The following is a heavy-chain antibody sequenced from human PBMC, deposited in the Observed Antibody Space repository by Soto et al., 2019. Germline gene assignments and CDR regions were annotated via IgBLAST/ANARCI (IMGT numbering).Heavy chain of an antibody. V-gene: IGHV3-23*01. CDR1: GFTFSSYA. J-gene: IGHJ5*02. CDR3: AKDPRLLWFGEGCFDP. CDR2: ISGSGGST. D-gene: IGHD3-10*01. Sequence: EVQLLESGGGLVQPGGSLRLSCAASGFTFSSYAMSWVRQAPGKGLEWVSAISGSGGSTYYADSVKGRFTISRDNSKNTLYLQMNSLRAEDTAVYYCAKDPRLLWFGEGCFDPGGQGTLVTVSS.